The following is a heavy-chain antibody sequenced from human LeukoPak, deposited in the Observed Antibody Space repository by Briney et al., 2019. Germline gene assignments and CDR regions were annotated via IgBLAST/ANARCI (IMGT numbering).Heavy chain of an antibody. CDR2: INPNSGAT. V-gene: IGHV1-2*02. D-gene: IGHD3-10*01. CDR3: ARALGYGSGTEYHDFDY. Sequence: ASVTVPYKACGYTFRGYYIHWVRQAPGQGLEWMGWINPNSGATKYAQKFQGRVTMTRDTSITTAYVELSSLASDDTAVYYCARALGYGSGTEYHDFDYWGQGTLVTVSS. J-gene: IGHJ4*02. CDR1: GYTFRGYY.